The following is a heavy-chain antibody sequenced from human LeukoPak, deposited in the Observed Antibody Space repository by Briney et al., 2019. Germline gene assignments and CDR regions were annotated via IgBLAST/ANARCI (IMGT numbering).Heavy chain of an antibody. CDR1: GGSISSSSYY. V-gene: IGHV4-39*07. Sequence: SETLSLTCTVSGGSISSSSYYWGWIRQPPGKGLEWIGSIFYSGSTYYNPSLKSRVTVSLDTSKNQFSLKLSSVAAADTAVYYCARDWHCSSTSCHSYYYYGMDVWGQGTTVTVSS. CDR2: IFYSGST. CDR3: ARDWHCSSTSCHSYYYYGMDV. J-gene: IGHJ6*02. D-gene: IGHD2-2*01.